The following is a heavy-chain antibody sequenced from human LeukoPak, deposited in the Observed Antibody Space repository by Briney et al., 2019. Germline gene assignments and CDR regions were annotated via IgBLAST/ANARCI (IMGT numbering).Heavy chain of an antibody. J-gene: IGHJ4*02. CDR3: ARAVAGGDYFDY. CDR1: GFTFSSYS. V-gene: IGHV3-21*01. Sequence: GGSLRLSCAASGFTFSSYSMNWVRQAPGKGLEWVSSISSSSSYIYYADSVKGRFTISRDNAKNSLYLQMNSLRAEDTAVYYCARAVAGGDYFDYWGQGTLVTVSS. D-gene: IGHD6-19*01. CDR2: ISSSSSYI.